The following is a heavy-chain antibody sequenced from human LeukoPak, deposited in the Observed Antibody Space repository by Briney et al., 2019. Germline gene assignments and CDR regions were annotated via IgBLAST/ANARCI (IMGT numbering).Heavy chain of an antibody. V-gene: IGHV4-59*01. CDR3: ASHRGPMDV. CDR1: GGSISSYY. CDR2: IYYSGST. Sequence: SETLSLTCTVSGGSISSYYWSWIRQPPGKGLEWIGYIYYSGSTSYNPSLKSRVTISVDTSKNQFSLKLSSVTAADTAVYYCASHRGPMDVWGKGTTVTVSS. J-gene: IGHJ6*03. D-gene: IGHD3-10*01.